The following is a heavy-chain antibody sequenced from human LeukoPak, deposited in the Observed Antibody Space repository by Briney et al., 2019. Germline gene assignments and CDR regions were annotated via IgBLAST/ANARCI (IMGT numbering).Heavy chain of an antibody. CDR1: GFTFSSFS. CDR2: ITSSSSTI. D-gene: IGHD1-26*01. V-gene: IGHV3-48*04. Sequence: GGSLRLSCVASGFTFSSFSMTWVRQAPGKGLEWVSYITSSSSTISYADSVKGRFTISRDNAKNSLYLQMNSLRAEDTAVYYCARDIVGAAGFDIWGQGTMVTVSS. J-gene: IGHJ3*02. CDR3: ARDIVGAAGFDI.